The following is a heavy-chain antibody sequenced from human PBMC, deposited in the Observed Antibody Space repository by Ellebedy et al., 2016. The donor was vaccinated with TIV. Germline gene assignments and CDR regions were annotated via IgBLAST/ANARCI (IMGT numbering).Heavy chain of an antibody. J-gene: IGHJ4*02. V-gene: IGHV3-30-3*01. CDR3: AREVTYDGYFRFDY. Sequence: GGSLRLSCAASGFAFSTFAMHWVRQAPGKGLEWVTVISYDGSTRYADSVKGRFTISRDNSKNTLYLQMNSLRREDTAIYYCAREVTYDGYFRFDYWGQGTLVTVSS. D-gene: IGHD5-24*01. CDR2: ISYDGSTR. CDR1: GFAFSTFA.